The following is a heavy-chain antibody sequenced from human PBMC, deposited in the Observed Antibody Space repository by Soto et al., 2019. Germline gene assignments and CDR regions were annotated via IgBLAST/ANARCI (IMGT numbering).Heavy chain of an antibody. CDR1: GFTFSSYA. Sequence: PGGSLRLSCAASGFTFSSYAMSWVRQAPGKGLEWVSAISGSGGSTYYADTVKGRFTISRDNSKNTLYLQMNSLRAEDTAVYYCAKDLETLVSSWYFDYWGQGTLVTVSS. D-gene: IGHD6-13*01. V-gene: IGHV3-23*01. CDR3: AKDLETLVSSWYFDY. J-gene: IGHJ4*02. CDR2: ISGSGGST.